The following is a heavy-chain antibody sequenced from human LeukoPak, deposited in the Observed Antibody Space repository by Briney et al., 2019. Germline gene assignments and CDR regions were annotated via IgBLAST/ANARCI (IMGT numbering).Heavy chain of an antibody. V-gene: IGHV1-46*01. J-gene: IGHJ4*02. CDR3: ARAPLPHIGVVITFDY. CDR1: GYTFTSYY. Sequence: GASVKVSCKASGYTFTSYYMHWVRQAPGQGLEWMGIINPSGGSTSYAQKFQGRVTMTRDTSTNTVYMELSSLRSEDTAVYYCARAPLPHIGVVITFDYWGQGTLVTVSS. CDR2: INPSGGST. D-gene: IGHD3-22*01.